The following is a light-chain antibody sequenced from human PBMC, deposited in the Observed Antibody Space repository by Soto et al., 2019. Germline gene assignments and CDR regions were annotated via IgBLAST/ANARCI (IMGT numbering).Light chain of an antibody. CDR2: GNN. CDR1: NSNIGAGYD. CDR3: QSYDSSLSGFYV. Sequence: QSVLTQPPSVSGAPGQRVTMSCTGSNSNIGAGYDVHWYQQLPGTAPKLLIYGNNNRPSGVPDRFSGSKSGTSASLAITGLQAEDEADYYCQSYDSSLSGFYVFGTGTKLTAL. V-gene: IGLV1-40*01. J-gene: IGLJ1*01.